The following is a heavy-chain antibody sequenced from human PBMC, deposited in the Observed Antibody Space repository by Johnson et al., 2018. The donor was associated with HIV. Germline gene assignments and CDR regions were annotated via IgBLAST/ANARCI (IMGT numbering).Heavy chain of an antibody. Sequence: QMQLVESGGGVVQPGRSLRLSCPASGFTFSSYAMHWVRQAPGKGLGWVAVISYDGSNKYYADSVKGRFTISRDNSKNTLYLQMNSLRAEDTAVYYCARGGASDAFDIWGQGTMVTVSS. D-gene: IGHD4/OR15-4a*01. CDR1: GFTFSSYA. CDR3: ARGGASDAFDI. CDR2: ISYDGSNK. V-gene: IGHV3-30-3*01. J-gene: IGHJ3*02.